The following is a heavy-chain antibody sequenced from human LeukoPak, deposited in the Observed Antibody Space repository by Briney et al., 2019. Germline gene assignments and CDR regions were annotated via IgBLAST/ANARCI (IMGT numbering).Heavy chain of an antibody. CDR3: ARGGYSYASGYYGSDTDYYYMDV. D-gene: IGHD5-18*01. CDR2: IYYSGST. V-gene: IGHV4-59*01. Sequence: SETLSLTCTVSGGSISSYYWSWIRQPPGKGLEWIGYIYYSGSTNYNPSLKSRVTISVDTSKNQFSLKLSSVTAADTAVYYCARGGYSYASGYYGSDTDYYYMDVWGKGTTVTVSS. CDR1: GGSISSYY. J-gene: IGHJ6*03.